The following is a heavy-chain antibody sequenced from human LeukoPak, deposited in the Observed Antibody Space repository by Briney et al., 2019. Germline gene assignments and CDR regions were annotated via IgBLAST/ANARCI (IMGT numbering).Heavy chain of an antibody. CDR1: GYSISSGYY. CDR3: ARLVFHRWLLLREGFDY. Sequence: SETLSLTCTVSGYSISSGYYWSWIRQPPGKGLEWIGEINHSGSTNYNPSLKSRVTISVDTSKNQFSLKLSSVTAADTAVYYCARLVFHRWLLLREGFDYWGQGTLVTVSS. D-gene: IGHD3-22*01. CDR2: INHSGST. J-gene: IGHJ4*02. V-gene: IGHV4-38-2*02.